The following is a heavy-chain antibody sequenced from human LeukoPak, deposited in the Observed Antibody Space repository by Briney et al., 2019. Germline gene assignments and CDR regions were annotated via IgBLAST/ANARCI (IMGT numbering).Heavy chain of an antibody. V-gene: IGHV3-23*01. D-gene: IGHD1-14*01. Sequence: GGPLRLSCVASGFTFSNYDMIWVRQAPGKGLEWVSSISGSGGSSYYADSVKGRFTISRDNSKNTLYLQMNSLRAEDTAVYYCAKVSKPDWGQGTLVTVSS. J-gene: IGHJ4*02. CDR1: GFTFSNYD. CDR2: ISGSGGSS. CDR3: AKVSKPD.